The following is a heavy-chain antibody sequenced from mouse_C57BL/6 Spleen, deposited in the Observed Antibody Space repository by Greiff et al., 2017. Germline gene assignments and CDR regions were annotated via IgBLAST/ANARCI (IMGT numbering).Heavy chain of an antibody. CDR1: GYAFSSYW. D-gene: IGHD3-2*02. J-gene: IGHJ2*01. Sequence: VKLVESGAELVKPGASVKISCKASGYAFSSYWMNWVKQRPGKGLEWIGQIYPGDGDTNYNGKFKGKATLTADKSSSTAYMQLSSLTSEDSAVYFCARWGLRPHFDYWGQGTTLTVSS. V-gene: IGHV1-80*01. CDR2: IYPGDGDT. CDR3: ARWGLRPHFDY.